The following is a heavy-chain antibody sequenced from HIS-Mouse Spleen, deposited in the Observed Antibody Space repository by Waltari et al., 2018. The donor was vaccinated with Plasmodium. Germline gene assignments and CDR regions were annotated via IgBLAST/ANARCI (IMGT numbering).Heavy chain of an antibody. J-gene: IGHJ4*02. Sequence: QLQLQESGPGLVKPSETLSLTCTVPGGPISSSSYYWGWIRQPPGKGLEWIGSIYYSGSTYYNPSLKSRVTISVDTSKNQFSLKLSSVTAADTAVYYCARVGRGYSGYDSVVVGYWGQGTLVTVSS. V-gene: IGHV4-39*07. CDR2: IYYSGST. CDR3: ARVGRGYSGYDSVVVGY. D-gene: IGHD5-12*01. CDR1: GGPISSSSYY.